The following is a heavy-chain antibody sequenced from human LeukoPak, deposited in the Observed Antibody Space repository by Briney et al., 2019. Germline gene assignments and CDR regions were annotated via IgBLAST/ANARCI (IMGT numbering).Heavy chain of an antibody. J-gene: IGHJ4*02. D-gene: IGHD4-23*01. V-gene: IGHV1-69*13. CDR3: ARDLTPTGGGSKGTPTTVVTPN. CDR2: IIPIFGTA. Sequence: ASVKVSCTASGGTFSSYAISWVRQAPGQGLEWMGGIIPIFGTANYAQKFQGRVTITADESTSTAYMELSSLRSEDTAVYYCARDLTPTGGGSKGTPTTVVTPNWGQGTLVTVSS. CDR1: GGTFSSYA.